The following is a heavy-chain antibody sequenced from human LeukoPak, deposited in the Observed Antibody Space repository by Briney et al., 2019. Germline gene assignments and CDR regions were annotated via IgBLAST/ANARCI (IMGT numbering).Heavy chain of an antibody. V-gene: IGHV3-23*01. CDR1: GFTFSSYA. D-gene: IGHD3-16*01. CDR3: ARVWSPVGAFDI. Sequence: PGGSLRLSCAASGFTFSSYAMSWVRQAPGKGLEWVSAISGSGGSTYYADSVKGRFTISRDNSKNTLYLQMNSLRAEDTAVYYCARVWSPVGAFDIWGQGTMVTVSS. CDR2: ISGSGGST. J-gene: IGHJ3*02.